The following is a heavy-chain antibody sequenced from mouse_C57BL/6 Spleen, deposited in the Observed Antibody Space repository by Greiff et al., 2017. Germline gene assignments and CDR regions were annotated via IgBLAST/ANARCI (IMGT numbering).Heavy chain of an antibody. J-gene: IGHJ2*01. D-gene: IGHD1-1*01. CDR2: IDPEDGET. Sequence: EVQLQQSGAELVKPGASVKLSCTASGFNIKDYYMHWVKQRTEQGLEWIGRIDPEDGETKYAPKFQGKATIPADTSSNTAYLQRSSLTSEDTAVYYCAITTIVAHSFDYWGQGTTLTVSS. CDR3: AITTIVAHSFDY. CDR1: GFNIKDYY. V-gene: IGHV14-2*01.